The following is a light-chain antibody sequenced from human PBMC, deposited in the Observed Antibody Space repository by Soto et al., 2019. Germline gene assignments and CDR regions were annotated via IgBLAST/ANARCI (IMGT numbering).Light chain of an antibody. CDR3: QQSSSTPQT. CDR1: QSIGSY. CDR2: VAS. Sequence: DIQMTQSPSSLSASVGDRVTITCWASQSIGSYLSWYQQKPGKAPKLLINVASTLQSGVPSRFSGSGSGTDFTLAISSLQPEDFATYYCQQSSSTPQTFGGGTRVEIK. V-gene: IGKV1-39*01. J-gene: IGKJ4*01.